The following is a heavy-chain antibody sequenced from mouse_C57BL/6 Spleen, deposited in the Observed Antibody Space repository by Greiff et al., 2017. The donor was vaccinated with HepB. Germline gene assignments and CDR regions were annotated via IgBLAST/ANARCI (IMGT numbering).Heavy chain of an antibody. CDR1: GYAFSSSW. CDR3: ARRYYGLFDY. Sequence: LQESGPELVKPGASVKISCKASGYAFSSSWMNWVKQRPGKGLEWIGRIYPGDGDTNYNGKFKGKATLTADKSSSTAYMQLSSLTSEDSAVYFCARRYYGLFDYWGQGTTLTVSS. CDR2: IYPGDGDT. D-gene: IGHD1-2*01. V-gene: IGHV1-82*01. J-gene: IGHJ2*01.